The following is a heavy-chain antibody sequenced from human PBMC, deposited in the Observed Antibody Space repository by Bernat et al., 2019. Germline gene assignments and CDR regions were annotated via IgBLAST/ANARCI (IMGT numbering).Heavy chain of an antibody. J-gene: IGHJ3*02. D-gene: IGHD6-19*01. CDR3: ATSSSGWYETDAFDI. Sequence: EVQLVESGGGLVQPGGSLRLSCAASGFTFSSYEMNWVRQAPGQGLEWVSYISSSGSTIYYADSVKGRFTISRDNATSSLYLQMNSMRAEDTAVYYCATSSSGWYETDAFDIWGQGTMVTVSS. CDR2: ISSSGSTI. CDR1: GFTFSSYE. V-gene: IGHV3-48*03.